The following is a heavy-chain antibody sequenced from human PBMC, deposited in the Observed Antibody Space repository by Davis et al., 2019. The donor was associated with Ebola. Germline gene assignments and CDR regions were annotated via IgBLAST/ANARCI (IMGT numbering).Heavy chain of an antibody. D-gene: IGHD3-10*01. Sequence: GESLKISCAASGFTFSSYAMHWVRQAPGKGLEWVAVISYDGSNKYYADSVKGRFTISRDNSKNTLYLQMNSLRAEDTAVYYCARGDRELLYLDYWGQGTLVTVSS. CDR3: ARGDRELLYLDY. CDR2: ISYDGSNK. CDR1: GFTFSSYA. J-gene: IGHJ4*02. V-gene: IGHV3-30-3*01.